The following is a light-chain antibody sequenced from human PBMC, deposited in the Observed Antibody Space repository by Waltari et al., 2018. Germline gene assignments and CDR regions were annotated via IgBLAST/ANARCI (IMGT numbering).Light chain of an antibody. CDR2: LGS. V-gene: IGKV2-28*01. CDR3: MQALQTPMYT. J-gene: IGKJ2*01. Sequence: DIVMTQSPLSLPVTPGEPASIPCRSSQSLLHSNGYNYLDWYLQKPGQSPQLLIYLGSNRASGVPDRFSGSGSGTDFTLKISRVEAEDVGVYYCMQALQTPMYTFGQGTKLEIK. CDR1: QSLLHSNGYNY.